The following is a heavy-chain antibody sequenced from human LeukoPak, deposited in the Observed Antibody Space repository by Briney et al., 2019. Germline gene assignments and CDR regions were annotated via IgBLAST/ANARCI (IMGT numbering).Heavy chain of an antibody. V-gene: IGHV4-30-2*01. CDR1: GGSISSGGYS. CDR2: IYHSGST. CDR3: ARDGQQLVRGDWFDT. J-gene: IGHJ5*02. Sequence: SETLSLTCAVSGGSISSGGYSWSWIRQAPGKGLEWIGYIYHSGSTNYNPSLKSRVTISVDTSKNQFSLKLSSVTAADTAVYHCARDGQQLVRGDWFDTWGQGTLVTVSS. D-gene: IGHD6-13*01.